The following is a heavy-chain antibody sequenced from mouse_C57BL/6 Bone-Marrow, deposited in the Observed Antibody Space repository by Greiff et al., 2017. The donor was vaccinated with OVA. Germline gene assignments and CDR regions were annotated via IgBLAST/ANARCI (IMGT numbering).Heavy chain of an antibody. CDR1: GYTFTSYW. J-gene: IGHJ4*01. D-gene: IGHD1-1*01. CDR3: ARAHYGSSYAMDY. Sequence: VQLQQPGAELVMPGASVKLSCKASGYTFTSYWMNWVKQRPGQGLEWIGEIDPSDSYTNYNQKFKGKSTLTVDKSSSTAYMQLSSLTSEDSAVYYCARAHYGSSYAMDYWGQGTSVTVSS. CDR2: IDPSDSYT. V-gene: IGHV1-69*01.